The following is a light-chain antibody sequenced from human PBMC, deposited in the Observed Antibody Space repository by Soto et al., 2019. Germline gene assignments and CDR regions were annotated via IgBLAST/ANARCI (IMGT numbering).Light chain of an antibody. V-gene: IGLV2-14*01. Sequence: QSVLTQPASVSGSPGQSITISCTGTRSDVGGYNYVSWYQQHPGKAPKLMIYDVSSRPSGVSNRFSGSKSGNTASLTISGLQAEDEAHYYCSSYTSSSTVVFGGGTKLTVL. CDR3: SSYTSSSTVV. J-gene: IGLJ2*01. CDR2: DVS. CDR1: RSDVGGYNY.